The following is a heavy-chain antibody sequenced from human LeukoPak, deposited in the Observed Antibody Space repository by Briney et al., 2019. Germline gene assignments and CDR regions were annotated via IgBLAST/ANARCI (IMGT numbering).Heavy chain of an antibody. J-gene: IGHJ4*02. D-gene: IGHD4-23*01. V-gene: IGHV3-33*01. Sequence: QSGRSLRLSCAASGFTFSSYGMHWVRQAPGKGLEWVAVIWYDGSGKHYADSVKGRFTISRDNSKNTLFLQMNSLRAEDTAVYYCARDPYGGNGYFDYWGQGTLVTVSS. CDR2: IWYDGSGK. CDR1: GFTFSSYG. CDR3: ARDPYGGNGYFDY.